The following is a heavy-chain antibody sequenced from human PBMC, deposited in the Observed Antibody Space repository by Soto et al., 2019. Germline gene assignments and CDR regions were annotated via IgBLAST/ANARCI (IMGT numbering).Heavy chain of an antibody. CDR3: AKNQGVELVPLATVDWFDP. D-gene: IGHD1-26*01. J-gene: IGHJ5*02. Sequence: GESLKISCAASGFIFENFGMSWVRQAPGKGLEWISSISGSGFKKYYADSVKGRFTISRDNSKSTVYLELNNLSAEDTAVYHCAKNQGVELVPLATVDWFDPWGQGSVVTVSS. CDR2: ISGSGFKK. V-gene: IGHV3-23*01. CDR1: GFIFENFG.